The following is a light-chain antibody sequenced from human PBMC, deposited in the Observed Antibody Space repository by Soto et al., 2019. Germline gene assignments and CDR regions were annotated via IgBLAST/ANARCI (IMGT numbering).Light chain of an antibody. Sequence: EIVLTQSPGTLPLSPGERATLSCRASQSVSSSYLAWYQQKPGQAPRLLIYGASSRATGIPDRFSCSASGTDFTLTISRLEPEDFAVYYCQQYGSAPPYTFGQGTKLEI. V-gene: IGKV3-20*01. CDR3: QQYGSAPPYT. CDR2: GAS. J-gene: IGKJ2*01. CDR1: QSVSSSY.